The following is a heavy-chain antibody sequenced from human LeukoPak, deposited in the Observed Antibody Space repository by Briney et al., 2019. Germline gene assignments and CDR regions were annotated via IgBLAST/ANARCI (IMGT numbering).Heavy chain of an antibody. CDR3: ARGRGSYGSGSYYNWFDP. V-gene: IGHV1-2*02. Sequence: ASVKVSCKASGYTFTGYYMHWVRQAPGQGLEWMGWINPNSGGTNYAQKFQGRVTMTTDTSTSTAYMELRSLRSDDTAVYYCARGRGSYGSGSYYNWFDPWGQGTLVTVSS. D-gene: IGHD3-10*01. CDR1: GYTFTGYY. J-gene: IGHJ5*02. CDR2: INPNSGGT.